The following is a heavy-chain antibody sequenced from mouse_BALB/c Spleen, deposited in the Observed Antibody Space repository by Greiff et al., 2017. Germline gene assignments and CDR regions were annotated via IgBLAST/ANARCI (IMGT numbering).Heavy chain of an antibody. CDR3: NSYDGKGGYYAIDY. J-gene: IGHJ4*01. V-gene: IGHV14-4*02. Sequence: EVQLQQSGAELVRSGASVKLSCTASGFNIKDYYMHWVKQRPEQGLEWIGWIDTENGDTEYAPKFQGKATMTADTPSNTAYLQLSSLTSEDTAVYYCNSYDGKGGYYAIDYWGQGTSVTVSS. D-gene: IGHD2-10*01. CDR2: IDTENGDT. CDR1: GFNIKDYY.